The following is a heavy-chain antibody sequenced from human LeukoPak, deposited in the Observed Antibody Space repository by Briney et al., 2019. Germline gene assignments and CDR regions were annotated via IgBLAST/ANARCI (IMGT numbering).Heavy chain of an antibody. CDR2: IYYSGST. D-gene: IGHD4-17*01. Sequence: SETLSLTCTVSGGSISSGGYYWSWIRQHPGKGLEWIGYIYYSGSTYYSPSLKSRVTISVDTSKNQFSLKLSSVTAADTAVYYRARGATDYGDFFSWGQGTLVTVSS. CDR3: ARGATDYGDFFS. CDR1: GGSISSGGYY. V-gene: IGHV4-31*03. J-gene: IGHJ4*02.